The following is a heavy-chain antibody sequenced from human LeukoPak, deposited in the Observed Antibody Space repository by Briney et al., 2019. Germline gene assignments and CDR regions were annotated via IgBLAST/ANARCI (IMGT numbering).Heavy chain of an antibody. CDR3: AGYTVVRGLTLSAFDI. D-gene: IGHD4-17*01. CDR2: FDPNTGAT. CDR1: GDTLTGYY. J-gene: IGHJ3*02. V-gene: IGHV1-2*02. Sequence: WASVKVSCKASGDTLTGYYIHWVRQAPRQGLEWMGCFDPNTGATHYAQKFQGRVTMTRDTSIDTDFLELRSLISDDTALYSSAGYTVVRGLTLSAFDIWGQGTMVTVSS.